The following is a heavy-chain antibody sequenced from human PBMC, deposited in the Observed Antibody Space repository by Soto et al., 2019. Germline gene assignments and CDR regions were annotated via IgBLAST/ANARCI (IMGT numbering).Heavy chain of an antibody. Sequence: EVQLVESGGGVVQPGGSLRLSCVASGFTFSSHWMHWFRQHPGKGLVWVSSIHPDGTATSYADFVKGRFTLSRDNGKNTVYLQMNSLRAEDTGVYSCIRGSIGWRGMDVWGQGTTVIVSS. D-gene: IGHD6-19*01. CDR3: IRGSIGWRGMDV. CDR1: GFTFSSHW. J-gene: IGHJ6*02. V-gene: IGHV3-74*01. CDR2: IHPDGTAT.